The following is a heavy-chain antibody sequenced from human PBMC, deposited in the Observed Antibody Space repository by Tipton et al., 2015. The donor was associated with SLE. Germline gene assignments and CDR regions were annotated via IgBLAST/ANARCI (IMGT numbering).Heavy chain of an antibody. V-gene: IGHV3-53*05. J-gene: IGHJ6*02. D-gene: IGHD3-10*01. CDR2: IYVGGTT. CDR3: ARGGSPNPNYGMDV. Sequence: GSLRLSCAASGFTVNTKYMTWVRQAPGKGLEWVSVIYVGGTTYHADSVKGRFSISRDNSKNTLFLEMNILRPDDTAVYYCARGGSPNPNYGMDVWGQGTTVTVSS. CDR1: GFTVNTKY.